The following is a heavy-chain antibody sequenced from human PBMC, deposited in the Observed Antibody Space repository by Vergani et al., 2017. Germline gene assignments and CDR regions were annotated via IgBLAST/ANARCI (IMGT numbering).Heavy chain of an antibody. CDR1: GGSISSYY. D-gene: IGHD6-13*01. Sequence: QVQLQESGPGLVKPSETLSLTCTVSGGSISSYYWSWIRQPPGKGLEWIGEINHSGSTNYNPSLKSRVTISVDTSKNQFSLMLSSVTAADTAVYYCARGRQQLVPRYFDLWGRGTLVTVSS. J-gene: IGHJ2*01. CDR2: INHSGST. V-gene: IGHV4-59*12. CDR3: ARGRQQLVPRYFDL.